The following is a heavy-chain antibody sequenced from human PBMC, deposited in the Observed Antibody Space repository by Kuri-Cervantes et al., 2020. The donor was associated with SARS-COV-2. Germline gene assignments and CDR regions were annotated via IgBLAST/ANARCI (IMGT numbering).Heavy chain of an antibody. J-gene: IGHJ4*02. CDR2: IYYNGST. CDR1: GGSISSSSYY. Sequence: GSLRLSCTVSGGSISSSSYYWGWIRQPPGKGLEWIGSIYYNGSTYYNPSLKSRVTISVDTSKNQFSLKLSSVTAADTAVYYCARLVPYYDFWSGSYYFDYWGQGTLVTVSS. V-gene: IGHV4-39*01. D-gene: IGHD3-3*01. CDR3: ARLVPYYDFWSGSYYFDY.